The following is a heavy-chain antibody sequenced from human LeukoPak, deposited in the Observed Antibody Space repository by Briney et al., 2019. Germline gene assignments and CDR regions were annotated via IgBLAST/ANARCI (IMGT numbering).Heavy chain of an antibody. CDR2: ISGSGGST. D-gene: IGHD3-3*01. Sequence: GGSLRLSCAASGFTFSSYAMSWVRRAPGKGLEWVSAISGSGGSTYYADSVKGRFTISRDNSKNTLYLQMNSLRAEDTAVYYCANEDDFWSGYPHAFDYWGQGTLVTVSS. J-gene: IGHJ4*02. CDR3: ANEDDFWSGYPHAFDY. V-gene: IGHV3-23*01. CDR1: GFTFSSYA.